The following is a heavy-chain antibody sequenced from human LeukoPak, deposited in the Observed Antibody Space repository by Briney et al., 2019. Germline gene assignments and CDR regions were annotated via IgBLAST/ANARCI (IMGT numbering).Heavy chain of an antibody. D-gene: IGHD3-10*01. V-gene: IGHV4-38-2*02. CDR2: IYHSGST. CDR1: GYSISSGYY. J-gene: IGHJ4*02. CDR3: ARAPSFAVRGVPHYHPD. Sequence: SETLSLTCTVSGYSISSGYYWGWIRQPPGKGLEWIGSIYHSGSTYYNPSLKSRVTISVDTSKNQFSLKLSSVTAADTAVYYCARAPSFAVRGVPHYHPDWGQGTLVTVSS.